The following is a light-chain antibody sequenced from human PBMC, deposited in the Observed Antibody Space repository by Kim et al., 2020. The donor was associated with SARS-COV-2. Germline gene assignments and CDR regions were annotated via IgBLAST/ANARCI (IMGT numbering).Light chain of an antibody. V-gene: IGKV3-20*01. CDR1: QSISRNF. CDR2: GAS. CDR3: QQYGSSPPT. J-gene: IGKJ1*01. Sequence: SPGERATLSCRASQSISRNFLAWHQQKPGQAPRLLILGASSRAAGIPDRFSGSGSGTDFTLTINRLEPEDFAVFYCQQYGSSPPTFGQGTKVDIK.